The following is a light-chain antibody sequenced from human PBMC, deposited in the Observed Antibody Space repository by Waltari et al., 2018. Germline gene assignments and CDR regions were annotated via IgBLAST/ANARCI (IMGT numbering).Light chain of an antibody. CDR2: WAS. CDR3: QQYYSTPLT. J-gene: IGKJ4*01. CDR1: QSLLYSSNNKNS. Sequence: DIVMTQSPDSLAVSLGARATINCKSSQSLLYSSNNKNSLAWYQQKPWQHPKLLIYWASSRESGVPDRFSASGSGTDFTLTISSLQAEDVAVYYCQQYYSTPLTFGGGTKVEIK. V-gene: IGKV4-1*01.